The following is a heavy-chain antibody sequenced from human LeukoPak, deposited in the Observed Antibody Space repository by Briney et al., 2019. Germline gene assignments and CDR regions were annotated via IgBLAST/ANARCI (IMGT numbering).Heavy chain of an antibody. CDR1: GSTFSTCR. CDR3: AKRRDGYNNGAFDI. Sequence: PGGSLRLSCAASGSTFSTCRMHWVRQAPGKGLAWVSRITSDGGNTMYADSVKGRFTISRDNAKNTLYMQMNSLRADDTAVYYCAKRRDGYNNGAFDIWGQGTMVIVSS. D-gene: IGHD5-24*01. CDR2: ITSDGGNT. V-gene: IGHV3-74*03. J-gene: IGHJ3*02.